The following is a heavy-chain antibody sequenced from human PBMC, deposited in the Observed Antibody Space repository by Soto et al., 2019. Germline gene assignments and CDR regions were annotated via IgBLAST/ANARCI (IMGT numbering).Heavy chain of an antibody. V-gene: IGHV5-10-1*01. CDR3: ARSGSYDFWSGPYYYYGMDV. J-gene: IGHJ6*02. CDR1: GYSFTSYW. Sequence: GESLKISCKGSGYSFTSYWISWVRQMPGKGLEWMGRIDPSDSYTNYSPSFQGHVTISADKSISTAYLQWSSLKASDTAMYYCARSGSYDFWSGPYYYYGMDVWGQGTTVTVS. CDR2: IDPSDSYT. D-gene: IGHD3-3*01.